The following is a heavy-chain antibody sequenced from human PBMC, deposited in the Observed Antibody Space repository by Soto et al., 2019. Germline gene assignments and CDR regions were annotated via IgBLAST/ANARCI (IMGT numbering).Heavy chain of an antibody. CDR1: GFTFSSYA. D-gene: IGHD2-15*01. Sequence: PGGSLRLSCAASGFTFSSYAMHWVRQAPGKGLEWVAVISYDGSNKYYAESVKGRFTISRDNSKNTLYLHMNSLRAEDTAVYYCARVPSSSGRAHFDYWGQGP. CDR2: ISYDGSNK. V-gene: IGHV3-30-3*01. CDR3: ARVPSSSGRAHFDY. J-gene: IGHJ4*02.